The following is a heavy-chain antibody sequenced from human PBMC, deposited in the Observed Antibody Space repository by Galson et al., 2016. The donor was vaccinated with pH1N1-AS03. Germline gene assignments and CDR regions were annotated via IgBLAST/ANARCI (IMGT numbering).Heavy chain of an antibody. CDR2: MNPNSGNR. CDR3: TRSVVLVWGIIISSRPTAPDI. V-gene: IGHV1-8*01. Sequence: SVKVSCKASGDTFTSYDINWVRQATGQGLEWMGWMNPNSGNRNHAQKFEGRLTMTRDTSTSTAYMELSSLSPEDTAVYYGTRSVVLVWGIIISSRPTAPDIWGKGTMVTVS. D-gene: IGHD3-10*02. J-gene: IGHJ3*02. CDR1: GDTFTSYD.